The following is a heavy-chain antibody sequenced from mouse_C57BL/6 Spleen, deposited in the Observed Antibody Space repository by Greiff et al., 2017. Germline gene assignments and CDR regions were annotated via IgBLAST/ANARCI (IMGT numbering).Heavy chain of an antibody. V-gene: IGHV5-16*01. CDR3: ARDGVGFAY. Sequence: EVQRVESEGGLVQPGSSMKLSCTASGFTFSDYYMAWVRQVPEKGLEWVANINYDGSSTYYLDSLKSRFIISRDNAKNILYLQMSSLKSEDTATYYCARDGVGFAYWGQGTLVTVSA. CDR2: INYDGSST. D-gene: IGHD1-1*02. CDR1: GFTFSDYY. J-gene: IGHJ3*01.